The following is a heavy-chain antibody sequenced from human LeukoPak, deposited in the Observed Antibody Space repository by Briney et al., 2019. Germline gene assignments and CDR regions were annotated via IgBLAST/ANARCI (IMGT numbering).Heavy chain of an antibody. D-gene: IGHD4-17*01. CDR2: IYYSGST. CDR3: ASAPTVTTLGEVTDYGMDV. CDR1: GGSISSGGYY. J-gene: IGHJ6*02. V-gene: IGHV4-31*03. Sequence: SETLSLTCTVSGGSISSGGYYWSWIRQHPGKGLEWIGYIYYSGSTYYNPSLKSRVTMSVDTSKNQFSLNLSSVTAAATAVYYCASAPTVTTLGEVTDYGMDVWGQATKATVSS.